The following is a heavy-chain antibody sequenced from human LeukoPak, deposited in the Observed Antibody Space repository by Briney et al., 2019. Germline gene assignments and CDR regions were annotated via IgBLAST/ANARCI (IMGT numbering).Heavy chain of an antibody. CDR2: IYYSGST. D-gene: IGHD4-17*01. V-gene: IGHV4-34*01. Sequence: SETLSLTCAVYGGSFSGYYWSWIRQPPGKGLEWIGSIYYSGSTYYNPSLKSRVTISVDTSKNQFSLKLSSVTAADTAVYYCARLDYGDRGYYFDYWGQGTLVTVSS. J-gene: IGHJ4*02. CDR3: ARLDYGDRGYYFDY. CDR1: GGSFSGYY.